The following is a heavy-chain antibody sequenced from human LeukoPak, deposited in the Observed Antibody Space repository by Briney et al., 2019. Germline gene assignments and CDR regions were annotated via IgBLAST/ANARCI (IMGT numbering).Heavy chain of an antibody. CDR3: ARGSTMVRGVTTAYYYYYYMDV. CDR1: GGSISNYY. D-gene: IGHD3-10*01. V-gene: IGHV4-59*12. J-gene: IGHJ6*03. Sequence: SETLSLTCTVSGGSISNYYWSWIRQPPGKGLEWLGYISYSASSNYNPSLKSRVTMSVDTSKNQFSLKLSSVTAADTAVYYCARGSTMVRGVTTAYYYYYYMDVWGKGTTVTISS. CDR2: ISYSASS.